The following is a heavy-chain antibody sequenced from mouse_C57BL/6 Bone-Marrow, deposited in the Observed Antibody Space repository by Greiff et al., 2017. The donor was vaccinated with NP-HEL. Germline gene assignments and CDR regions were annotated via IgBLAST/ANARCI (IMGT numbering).Heavy chain of an antibody. CDR3: APNYYGSSESY. Sequence: QVQLQQPGAELVKPGASVKLSCKASGYTFTSYWMHWVKQRPGQGIEWIGMIHPNSGSTNYNEKFKSKATLNVDKSSSTAYMQLSSLTSEDSAVYYCAPNYYGSSESYWGQGTTLTVSS. D-gene: IGHD1-1*01. CDR2: IHPNSGST. V-gene: IGHV1-64*01. J-gene: IGHJ2*01. CDR1: GYTFTSYW.